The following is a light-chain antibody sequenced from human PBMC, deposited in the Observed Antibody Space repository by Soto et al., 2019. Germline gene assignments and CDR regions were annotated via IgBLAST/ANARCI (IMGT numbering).Light chain of an antibody. V-gene: IGLV2-14*01. CDR2: DVS. CDR3: SSYTSSSTLEV. J-gene: IGLJ1*01. Sequence: QSVLTQPASVSGSPGQSITISCTGTSSDVGGYNYVSWYQQHPDNAPKLMIYDVSNRPSGVSNRFSGSKSGNTASLTISGLQAEDEADYYCSSYTSSSTLEVFGTGTKLTVL. CDR1: SSDVGGYNY.